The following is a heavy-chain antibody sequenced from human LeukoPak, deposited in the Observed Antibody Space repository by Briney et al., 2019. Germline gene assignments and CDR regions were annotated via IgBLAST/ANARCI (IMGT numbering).Heavy chain of an antibody. CDR3: AKLLRIMITFGGVQSDY. CDR1: GFTFSSYA. Sequence: PGGSLRFSCAASGFTFSSYAMSWVRQAPGKGLEWVSAISGSGGSTYYADSVKGRFTISRDNSKNTLYLQMNSLRAEDTAVYYCAKLLRIMITFGGVQSDYWGQGTLVTVSS. V-gene: IGHV3-23*01. CDR2: ISGSGGST. D-gene: IGHD3-16*01. J-gene: IGHJ4*02.